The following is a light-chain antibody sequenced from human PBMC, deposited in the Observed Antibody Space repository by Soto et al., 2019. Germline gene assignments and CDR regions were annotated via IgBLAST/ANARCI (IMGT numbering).Light chain of an antibody. J-gene: IGLJ1*01. CDR1: SSDVGGYNY. V-gene: IGLV2-14*01. CDR3: SSYTSSSTLNNDV. Sequence: QSALTQPASVSGSPGQSITISCTGTSSDVGGYNYVSWYQQHPGKAPKLMIYDVSNRPSGVSNRFSVSKSGNTASLTISGLQAEDEADDYCSSYTSSSTLNNDVFGTGTKLTVL. CDR2: DVS.